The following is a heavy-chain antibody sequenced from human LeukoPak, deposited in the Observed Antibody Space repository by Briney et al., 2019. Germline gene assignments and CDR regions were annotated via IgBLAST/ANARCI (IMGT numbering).Heavy chain of an antibody. CDR2: IHYSGST. Sequence: SETLSLTCTVSGGSIRSSYWSWIRQPPGKGLEWIGHIHYSGSTNYNPSLKSRVVISVDKSKNQFSLKLSSVTAADTAVYYCARRGSSSPNWFDPWGQGTLVTVSS. J-gene: IGHJ5*02. V-gene: IGHV4-59*12. CDR1: GGSIRSSY. CDR3: ARRGSSSPNWFDP. D-gene: IGHD6-13*01.